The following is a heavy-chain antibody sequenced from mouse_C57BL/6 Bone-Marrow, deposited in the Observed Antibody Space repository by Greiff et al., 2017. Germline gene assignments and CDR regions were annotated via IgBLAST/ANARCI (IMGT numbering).Heavy chain of an antibody. Sequence: QVQLKQSGAELVKPGASVKISCKASGYAFSSYWMNWVKQRPGKGLEWIGQIYPGDGDTNYNGKFKGKATLTADKSSSTAYMQLSSLTSEDSAVYFCARGVGYYHFDYWGQGTTLTVSS. CDR3: ARGVGYYHFDY. CDR2: IYPGDGDT. D-gene: IGHD2-3*01. J-gene: IGHJ2*01. CDR1: GYAFSSYW. V-gene: IGHV1-80*01.